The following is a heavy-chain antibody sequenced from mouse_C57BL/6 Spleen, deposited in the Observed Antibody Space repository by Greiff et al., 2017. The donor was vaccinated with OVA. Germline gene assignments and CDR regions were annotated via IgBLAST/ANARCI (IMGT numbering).Heavy chain of an antibody. CDR1: GYSITSGYY. CDR3: ARDYSDY. V-gene: IGHV3-6*01. Sequence: EVQLVESGPGLVKPSQSLSLTCSVTGYSITSGYYWNWIRQFPGNKLEWMGYISYDGSNNYNPSLKNRISITRDTSKNQFFLKLNSVTTEDTATYYCARDYSDYWGQGTSVTVSS. CDR2: ISYDGSN. J-gene: IGHJ4*01. D-gene: IGHD1-1*01.